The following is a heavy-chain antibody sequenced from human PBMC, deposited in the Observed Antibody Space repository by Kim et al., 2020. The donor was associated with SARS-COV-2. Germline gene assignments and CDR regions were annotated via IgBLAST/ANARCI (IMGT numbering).Heavy chain of an antibody. CDR2: IYYSGST. CDR1: AGSGSSTTDY. V-gene: IGHV4-39*01. J-gene: IGHJ4*02. CDR3: ARQKFDWGLRHRFRHLDY. Sequence: SETLSLTCTVSAGSGSSTTDYWGWIRQPPGKGLEWIGSIYYSGSTYYNPSLKSRVTISVDMSKIQFSLKLCSVTAADTAVYYCARQKFDWGLRHRFRHLDYWGQGTLVTVSS. D-gene: IGHD3-9*01.